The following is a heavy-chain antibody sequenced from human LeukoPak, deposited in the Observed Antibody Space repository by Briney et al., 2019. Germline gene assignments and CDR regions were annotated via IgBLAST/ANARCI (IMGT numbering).Heavy chain of an antibody. J-gene: IGHJ4*02. CDR1: GFTFSSYS. Sequence: KPGGSLRLSCAASGFTFSSYSMNWVRQAPGKGLEWVSSISSSSYIYYADSVKGRFTISRDNAKNSLYLQMNSLRAEDTAVYYCARDPVIFYGDYFYYFDYWGQGTLVTVSS. CDR3: ARDPVIFYGDYFYYFDY. CDR2: ISSSSYI. V-gene: IGHV3-21*01. D-gene: IGHD4-17*01.